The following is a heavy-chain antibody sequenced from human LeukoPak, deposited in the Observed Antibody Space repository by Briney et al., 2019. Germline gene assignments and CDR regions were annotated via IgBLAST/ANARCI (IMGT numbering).Heavy chain of an antibody. CDR3: ARRYYYNLGSFPFDF. CDR1: GGPFSGYF. D-gene: IGHD3-10*01. V-gene: IGHV4-34*01. J-gene: IGHJ4*02. CDR2: IHNSGTT. Sequence: SETLSLTCAVSGGPFSGYFWSWIRQPPGKGLEWIGEIHNSGTTNYNPSLNSRVTISEDTAKNQIYLNLRSVTAADTAVYYCARRYYYNLGSFPFDFWGQGTLVTVSS.